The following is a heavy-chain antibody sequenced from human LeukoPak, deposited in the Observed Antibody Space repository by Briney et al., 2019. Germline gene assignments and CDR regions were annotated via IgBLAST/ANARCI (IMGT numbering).Heavy chain of an antibody. CDR1: GGSYRSNY. CDR3: ARNNPGAGGGFDY. J-gene: IGHJ4*02. D-gene: IGHD1-26*01. V-gene: IGHV4-34*01. CDR2: INHSGST. Sequence: SETLNLTYARHGGSYRSNYCSWLRQPPWKALESLGEINHSGSTNCNPSLKSRVTISVDTSKNQFSLKLSSVTAADTAVYYCARNNPGAGGGFDYWGQGTLVTVSS.